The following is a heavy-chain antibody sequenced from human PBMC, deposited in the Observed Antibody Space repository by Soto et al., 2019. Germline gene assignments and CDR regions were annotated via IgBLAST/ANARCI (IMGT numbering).Heavy chain of an antibody. Sequence: TSETLSLTCTVSGGSIGSYYWTWIRQPSGKGLEWIGRIYTSGSTNYNPSLKSRVTLSLDTSKNQFSLKLISVTAADTAVYYCARDLKFGQADYWGQGSQVTVS. D-gene: IGHD3-10*01. J-gene: IGHJ4*02. CDR2: IYTSGST. CDR3: ARDLKFGQADY. V-gene: IGHV4-4*07. CDR1: GGSIGSYY.